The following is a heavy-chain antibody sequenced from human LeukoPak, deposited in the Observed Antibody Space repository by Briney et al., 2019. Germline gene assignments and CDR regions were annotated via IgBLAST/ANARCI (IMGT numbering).Heavy chain of an antibody. CDR1: GGSVSSYY. CDR2: IYTSGST. J-gene: IGHJ3*02. CDR3: ARGLRWELRSGAFDI. D-gene: IGHD1-26*01. Sequence: SETLSLTCTVSGGSVSSYYWSWIRQPAGKGLEWIWRIYTSGSTNYNPSLKSRVTMSVDTSKNQFSLKLSSVTAADTAVYYCARGLRWELRSGAFDIWGQGTMVTVSS. V-gene: IGHV4-4*07.